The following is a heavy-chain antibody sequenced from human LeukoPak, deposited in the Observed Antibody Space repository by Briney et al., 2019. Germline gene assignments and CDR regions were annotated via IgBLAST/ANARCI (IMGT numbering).Heavy chain of an antibody. Sequence: SETLSLTCAVYGGSFSGYYWSWVRQPPGKGLEWIGEINHSGSTNYNPSLKSRVTISVDTSKNQFSLKLSSVTAADTAVYYCARGPLTDGPFDYWGQGTLVTVSS. V-gene: IGHV4-34*01. J-gene: IGHJ4*02. D-gene: IGHD3-16*01. CDR2: INHSGST. CDR1: GGSFSGYY. CDR3: ARGPLTDGPFDY.